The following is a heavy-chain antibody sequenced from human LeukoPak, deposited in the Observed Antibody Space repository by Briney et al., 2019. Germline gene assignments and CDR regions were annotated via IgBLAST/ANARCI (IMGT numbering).Heavy chain of an antibody. Sequence: SVKVSCKASGGTFSSYAISWVRQAPGQGLEWMGGIIPIFGTANYAQKFQGRVTITADESTSTAYMELSSLRSEDTAVYYCALRITIFGVVSDYWGQGTLVTVSS. CDR1: GGTFSSYA. V-gene: IGHV1-69*13. J-gene: IGHJ4*02. CDR2: IIPIFGTA. D-gene: IGHD3-3*01. CDR3: ALRITIFGVVSDY.